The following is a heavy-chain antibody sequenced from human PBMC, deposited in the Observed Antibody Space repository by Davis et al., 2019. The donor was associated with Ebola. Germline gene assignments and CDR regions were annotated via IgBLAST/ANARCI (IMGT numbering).Heavy chain of an antibody. CDR1: GYTFTSYG. V-gene: IGHV1-18*01. D-gene: IGHD6-19*01. CDR3: AKEIGGSGWYSIDY. J-gene: IGHJ4*02. Sequence: AASVKVSCKASGYTFTSYGISWVRQAPGQGLEWMGWISAYNGNTNYAQKLQGRVTMTTDTSTSTAYMELRSLRSDDTAVYYCAKEIGGSGWYSIDYWGQGTLVTVSS. CDR2: ISAYNGNT.